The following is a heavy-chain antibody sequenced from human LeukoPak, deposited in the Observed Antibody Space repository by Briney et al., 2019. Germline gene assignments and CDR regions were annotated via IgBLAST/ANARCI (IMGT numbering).Heavy chain of an antibody. CDR2: IIPIFGTA. V-gene: IGHV1-69*01. J-gene: IGHJ4*02. Sequence: ASVKVSCKVSGGTFSSYAISWVRQAPGQGLEWMGGIIPIFGTANYAQKFQGRVTITADESTSTAYMELSSLRSEDTAVYYCAIHYYDSSQFDYWGQGTLVTVSS. D-gene: IGHD3-22*01. CDR3: AIHYYDSSQFDY. CDR1: GGTFSSYA.